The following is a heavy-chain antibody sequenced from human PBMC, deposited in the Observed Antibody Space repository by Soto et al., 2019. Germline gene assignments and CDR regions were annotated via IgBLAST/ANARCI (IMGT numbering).Heavy chain of an antibody. D-gene: IGHD3-10*01. CDR1: GYTFTGYY. CDR2: INPNSGGT. CDR3: ARDVRAGKFRGVISPIGY. V-gene: IGHV1-2*02. Sequence: GASVKVSCKASGYTFTGYYMHWVRQAPGQGLEWMGWINPNSGGTNYAQKFQGRVTMTRDTSISTAYMELSRLRSDDTAVYYCARDVRAGKFRGVISPIGYWGQGTLVTVSS. J-gene: IGHJ4*02.